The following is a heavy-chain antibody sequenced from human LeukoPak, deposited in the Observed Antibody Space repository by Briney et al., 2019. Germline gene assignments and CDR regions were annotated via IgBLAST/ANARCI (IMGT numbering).Heavy chain of an antibody. J-gene: IGHJ4*02. CDR3: AKTSYSGYSQGDY. CDR2: IYSNGNT. CDR1: GGSISSFY. Sequence: SETLSLTCTVSGGSISSFYWTWIRQPPGKGLEWIGYIYSNGNTKYNPSLESRVTLAVDTSKNQFSLKLNSVTAADTAVYYCAKTSYSGYSQGDYWGQGALVTVSS. D-gene: IGHD5-12*01. V-gene: IGHV4-4*09.